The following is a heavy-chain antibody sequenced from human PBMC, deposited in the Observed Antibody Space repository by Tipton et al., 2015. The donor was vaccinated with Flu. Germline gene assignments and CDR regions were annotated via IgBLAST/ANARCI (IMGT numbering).Heavy chain of an antibody. Sequence: AASGFTVSSNYMSWVRQAPGKGLEWVSVIYSGGSTYYADSVKGRFTISRDNSKNTLYLQMNSLRAEDTAVYYCATTLGYCSGGGCFLDLWGQGTLVPVSS. CDR2: IYSGGST. CDR3: ATTLGYCSGGGCFLDL. V-gene: IGHV3-53*01. D-gene: IGHD2-15*01. CDR1: GFTVSSNY. J-gene: IGHJ5*02.